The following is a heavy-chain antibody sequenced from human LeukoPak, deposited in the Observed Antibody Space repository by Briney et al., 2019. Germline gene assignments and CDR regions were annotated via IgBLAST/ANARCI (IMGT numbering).Heavy chain of an antibody. CDR3: ASWYHIDY. Sequence: GGSLRLSCAASGFSVSSNDMSWVRQAPGKGLEWVSLIHSGGTRYTDSVRGRFTVSRDNSKNTLYLQMNSLRAEDTAMYYCASWYHIDYWGQGTLVTVSS. J-gene: IGHJ4*02. V-gene: IGHV3-53*01. D-gene: IGHD2-2*01. CDR2: IHSGGTR. CDR1: GFSVSSND.